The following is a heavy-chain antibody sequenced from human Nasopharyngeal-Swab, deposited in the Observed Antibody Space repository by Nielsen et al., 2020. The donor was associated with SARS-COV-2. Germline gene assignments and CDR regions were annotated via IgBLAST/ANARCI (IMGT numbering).Heavy chain of an antibody. CDR1: GLTFSSYA. D-gene: IGHD2-15*01. V-gene: IGHV3-30-3*01. Sequence: LSLTCAASGLTFSSYAMHWVRQAPGRGLEWVAVISYDGSNKYYADSVKGRFTISRDNSKNTLYLQMNSLRAEDTAVYYCARDPSPAVAAYFDYWGQGTLVTVSS. CDR3: ARDPSPAVAAYFDY. J-gene: IGHJ4*02. CDR2: ISYDGSNK.